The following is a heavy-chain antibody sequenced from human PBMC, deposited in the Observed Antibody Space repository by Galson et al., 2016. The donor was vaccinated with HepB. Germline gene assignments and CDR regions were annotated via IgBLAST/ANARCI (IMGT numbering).Heavy chain of an antibody. J-gene: IGHJ4*02. Sequence: SLRLSCAASGFTSSNYGMAWVRQAPEKGLEWVSTISDSGANTHYADSVRGRFTISRDNSRNTLYLEVNSLRADDTALYYCARGVGGVKSMFDYWGQGTRVTVSS. V-gene: IGHV3-23*01. CDR1: GFTSSNYG. CDR2: ISDSGANT. CDR3: ARGVGGVKSMFDY. D-gene: IGHD3-16*01.